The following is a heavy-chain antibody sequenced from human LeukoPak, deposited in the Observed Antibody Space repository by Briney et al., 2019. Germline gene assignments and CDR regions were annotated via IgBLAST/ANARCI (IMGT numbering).Heavy chain of an antibody. D-gene: IGHD4-11*01. Sequence: ASVKVSCKTSGYKFKTFGISWVRQAPGQGLEWMGWIRADKGKTDYAQKFQDRVTLTIDTSTSTAYMELRSLTSDDTATYYCARDRSNSDFWGHGTLVTVS. CDR3: ARDRSNSDF. CDR1: GYKFKTFG. CDR2: IRADKGKT. J-gene: IGHJ4*03. V-gene: IGHV1-18*01.